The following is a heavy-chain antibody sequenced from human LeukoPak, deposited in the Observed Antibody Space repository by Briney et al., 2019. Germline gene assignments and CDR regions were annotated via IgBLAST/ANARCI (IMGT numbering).Heavy chain of an antibody. CDR2: IIPIFGIT. CDR1: GGTFSSYA. D-gene: IGHD1-26*01. J-gene: IGHJ4*02. CDR3: ARDEWELLGDYYFDY. Sequence: SVKVSCKASGGTFSSYAISWVRQAPGQGLEWMGRIIPIFGITNYAQKFQGRVTITADKSTSTAYMELSSLRSEDTAVYYCARDEWELLGDYYFDYWGQGTLVTVSS. V-gene: IGHV1-69*04.